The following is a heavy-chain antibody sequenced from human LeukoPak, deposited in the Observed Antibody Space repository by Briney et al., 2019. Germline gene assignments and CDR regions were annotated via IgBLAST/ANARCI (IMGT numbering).Heavy chain of an antibody. Sequence: SETLSLTCTVSGGSISSGSYYWSWIRQPPGKGLQWIGYIYYSGSTNYNPSLKSRVTISVDTSKNQFSLKLSSVTAADTAVYYCARYRAFEIWGRGTLVTVSS. CDR3: ARYRAFEI. J-gene: IGHJ3*02. CDR1: GGSISSGSYY. V-gene: IGHV4-61*01. CDR2: IYYSGST.